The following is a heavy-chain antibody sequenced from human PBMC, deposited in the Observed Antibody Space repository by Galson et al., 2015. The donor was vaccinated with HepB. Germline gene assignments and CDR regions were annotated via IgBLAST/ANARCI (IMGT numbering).Heavy chain of an antibody. J-gene: IGHJ6*03. Sequence: SVKVSCKASGGTFSSYAISWVRQAPGQGLEWMGRIIPILGIANYAQKFQGRVTITADKSTSTAYMELSSLRSEDTAVYYCALSIAARVPTYYYYYYMDVWGKGTTVTVSS. CDR3: ALSIAARVPTYYYYYYMDV. CDR1: GGTFSSYA. V-gene: IGHV1-69*04. CDR2: IIPILGIA. D-gene: IGHD6-6*01.